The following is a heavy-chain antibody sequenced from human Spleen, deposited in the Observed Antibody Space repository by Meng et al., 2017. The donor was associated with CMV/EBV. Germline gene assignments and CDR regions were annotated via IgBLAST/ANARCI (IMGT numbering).Heavy chain of an antibody. Sequence: GESLKISCKASGDSFSTYWIAWVRQIPGKGLEWMGIIFHGDSETRYSPSFQGQVTISADKYINTAYLQWSSLKASDTAIYYCARPIRGGAPAPYDTWGRGTLVTVSS. CDR1: GDSFSTYW. CDR2: IFHGDSET. J-gene: IGHJ5*02. V-gene: IGHV5-51*01. CDR3: ARPIRGGAPAPYDT. D-gene: IGHD3-22*01.